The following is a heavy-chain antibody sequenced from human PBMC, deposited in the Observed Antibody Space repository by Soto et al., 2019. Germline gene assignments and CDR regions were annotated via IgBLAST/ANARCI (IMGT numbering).Heavy chain of an antibody. CDR2: ISGSGGST. D-gene: IGHD3-16*02. Sequence: PGGSLRLSCAASGFTFSSYAMSCVRQAPGKGLEWVSAISGSGGSTYYADSVKGRFTISRDNSKNTLYLQMNSLRAEDTAVYYCAKDDQPFGGVIDYDWFDPWGQGTLLTVSA. CDR3: AKDDQPFGGVIDYDWFDP. V-gene: IGHV3-23*01. J-gene: IGHJ5*02. CDR1: GFTFSSYA.